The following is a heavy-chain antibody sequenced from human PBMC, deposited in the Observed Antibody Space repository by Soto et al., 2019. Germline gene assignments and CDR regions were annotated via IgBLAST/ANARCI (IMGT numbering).Heavy chain of an antibody. CDR3: ARRTFWSGYYYYYYGMDV. D-gene: IGHD3-3*01. Sequence: GASVKVSCKASGGTFSSYAISWVRQAPGQGLEWMGGIIPIFGTANYAQKFQGRVTITADESTSTAYMELSSLRSEDTAVYYCARRTFWSGYYYYYYGMDVWGQGTTVTV. J-gene: IGHJ6*02. V-gene: IGHV1-69*13. CDR2: IIPIFGTA. CDR1: GGTFSSYA.